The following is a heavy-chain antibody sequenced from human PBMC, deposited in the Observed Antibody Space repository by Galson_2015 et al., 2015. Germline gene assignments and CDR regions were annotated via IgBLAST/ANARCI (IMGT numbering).Heavy chain of an antibody. CDR3: ARSRGGGGWPQYAFDI. D-gene: IGHD2-15*01. V-gene: IGHV1-3*01. CDR1: GYTFTSYA. J-gene: IGHJ3*02. Sequence: SVKVSCKASGYTFTSYAMHWVRQAPGQRLEWMGWINAGNGNTKYSQKFQGRVTITRDTSASTAYMELSSLRSEDTAVYYCARSRGGGGWPQYAFDIWGQGTMVTVSS. CDR2: INAGNGNT.